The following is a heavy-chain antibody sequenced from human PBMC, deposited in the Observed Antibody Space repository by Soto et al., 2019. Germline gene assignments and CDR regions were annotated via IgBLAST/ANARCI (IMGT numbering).Heavy chain of an antibody. CDR3: AREVVPAAITPFRKNNWFDP. CDR2: ISAYNGNT. D-gene: IGHD2-2*01. V-gene: IGHV1-18*01. Sequence: ASVKVSCKASGYTFTSYGISWVRQAPGQGLEWMGWISAYNGNTNYAQKLQGRVTMTTDTSTSTAYMELRSLRSDDTAVYYCAREVVPAAITPFRKNNWFDPWGQGTLVTVSS. CDR1: GYTFTSYG. J-gene: IGHJ5*02.